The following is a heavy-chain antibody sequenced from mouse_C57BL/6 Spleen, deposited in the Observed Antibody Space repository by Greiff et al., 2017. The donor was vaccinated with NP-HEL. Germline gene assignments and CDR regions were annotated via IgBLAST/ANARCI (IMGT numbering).Heavy chain of an antibody. V-gene: IGHV5-12*01. CDR1: GFTFSDYY. CDR2: ISNGGGST. CDR3: ARPYYGSSYGWFAY. D-gene: IGHD1-1*01. J-gene: IGHJ3*01. Sequence: EVKLMESGGGLVQPGGSLKLSCAASGFTFSDYYMYWVRQTPEKRLEWVAYISNGGGSTYYPDTVKGRFTISRDNAKNTLYLRMSRLKSEDTAMYYCARPYYGSSYGWFAYWGQGTLVTVSA.